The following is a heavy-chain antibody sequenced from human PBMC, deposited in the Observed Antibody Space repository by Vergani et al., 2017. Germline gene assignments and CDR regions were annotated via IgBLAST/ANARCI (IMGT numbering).Heavy chain of an antibody. CDR2: INHSGST. D-gene: IGHD5-12*01. Sequence: QVQLQQWGAGLLKPSETLSLTCAVYGGSFSGYYWSWIRQPPGKGLEWIGEINHSGSTNYNPSRKSRVTISVDTSKNQFSLKLSSVTAADTAVYYCARGSVATITADYWGQGTLVTVSS. CDR3: ARGSVATITADY. J-gene: IGHJ4*02. V-gene: IGHV4-34*01. CDR1: GGSFSGYY.